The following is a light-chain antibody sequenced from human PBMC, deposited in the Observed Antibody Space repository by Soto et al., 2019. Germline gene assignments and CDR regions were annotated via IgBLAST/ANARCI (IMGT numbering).Light chain of an antibody. CDR2: GVS. Sequence: EIVLTQSPGTLSFSPGERATLSCRASQSVSSNYLAWYQKMPGQAPRLLIYGVSSRAAGIPDRFSGSGSGTDFTLTINRLEPEDFAVYYCQQYGSSLALTFGGGTKVDIK. CDR3: QQYGSSLALT. V-gene: IGKV3-20*01. J-gene: IGKJ4*01. CDR1: QSVSSNY.